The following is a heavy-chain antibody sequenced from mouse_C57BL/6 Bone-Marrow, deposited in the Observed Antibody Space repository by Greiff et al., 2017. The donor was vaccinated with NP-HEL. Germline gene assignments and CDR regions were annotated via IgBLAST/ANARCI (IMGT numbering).Heavy chain of an antibody. CDR3: ARDQEGYYYWYFDV. J-gene: IGHJ1*03. V-gene: IGHV5-4*01. CDR1: GFTFSSYA. Sequence: VQLQQSGGGLVKPGGSLKLSCAASGFTFSSYAMSWVRQTPEKRLEWVATISDGGSYTYYPDNVKGRFTISRDNAKNNLYLQMSHLKSEDTAMYYCARDQEGYYYWYFDVWGTGTTVTVSS. CDR2: ISDGGSYT. D-gene: IGHD1-1*01.